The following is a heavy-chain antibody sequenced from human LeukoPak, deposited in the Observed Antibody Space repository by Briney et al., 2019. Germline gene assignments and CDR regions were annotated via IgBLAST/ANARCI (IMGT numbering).Heavy chain of an antibody. Sequence: ASVKVSCKASGYTFTSYDINWVRQATGQGLEWMGWMNPNSDNTGYAQKFQVRVTMTRNTSISTAYMELSSLRSEDTAVYYCARARWQSYYYDSRAFDIWGQGTMVTVSS. D-gene: IGHD3-22*01. CDR1: GYTFTSYD. J-gene: IGHJ3*02. V-gene: IGHV1-8*01. CDR2: MNPNSDNT. CDR3: ARARWQSYYYDSRAFDI.